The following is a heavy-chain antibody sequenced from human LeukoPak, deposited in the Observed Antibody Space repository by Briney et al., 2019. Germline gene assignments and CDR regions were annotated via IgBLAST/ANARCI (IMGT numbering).Heavy chain of an antibody. J-gene: IGHJ4*02. D-gene: IGHD6-13*01. CDR2: IYYSGST. Sequence: SETLSLTCTVSGGSISSYYWSWIRQPPGKGLEWIGYIYYSGSTNYNPSLKSRVTISVDTSKNQFSLKLSSVTAADTAVYYCARDFTSWYNYWGQGTLVTVSS. V-gene: IGHV4-59*01. CDR1: GGSISSYY. CDR3: ARDFTSWYNY.